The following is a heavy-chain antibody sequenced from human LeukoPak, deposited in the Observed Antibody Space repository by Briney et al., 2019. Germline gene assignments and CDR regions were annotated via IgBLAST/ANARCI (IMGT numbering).Heavy chain of an antibody. Sequence: ASVKVSCKASGYTFTIYGISWVRQAPGQGLGWMGWISAYNGNTNYAQKLQGRVTMTTDPSTSTAYMELRSLRSDDTAVYYCARVGYCSSTSCYVFQRYFYYMDVWGKGTTVTVSS. D-gene: IGHD2-2*01. V-gene: IGHV1-18*01. CDR2: ISAYNGNT. CDR1: GYTFTIYG. CDR3: ARVGYCSSTSCYVFQRYFYYMDV. J-gene: IGHJ6*03.